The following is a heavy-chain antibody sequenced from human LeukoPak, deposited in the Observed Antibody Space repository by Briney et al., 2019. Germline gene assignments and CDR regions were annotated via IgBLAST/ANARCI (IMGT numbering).Heavy chain of an antibody. J-gene: IGHJ4*02. D-gene: IGHD1-26*01. CDR3: ARDEAVGASVY. V-gene: IGHV3-64*04. CDR2: ISSNGGST. CDR1: GLMFSNYG. Sequence: GGSLRLSCSGSGLMFSNYGMHWVRQAPGRGLEYVSGISSNGGSTYYAESVKGRFTISRDNSKNTLYLQMNSLRAEDTAVYYCARDEAVGASVYWGQGTLVIVSS.